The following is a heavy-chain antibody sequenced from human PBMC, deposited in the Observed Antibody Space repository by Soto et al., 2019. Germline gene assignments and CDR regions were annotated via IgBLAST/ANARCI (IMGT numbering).Heavy chain of an antibody. CDR3: ARKFGGYCSSTSCYDFDY. CDR2: INPNSGGT. D-gene: IGHD2-2*01. CDR1: GYTFTGYY. V-gene: IGHV1-2*02. Sequence: QVQLVQSGAEVKKPGASVKVSCKASGYTFTGYYMHWVRQAPGQGLEWMGWINPNSGGTNYAQKFQGRGTMTRDTSISTAYMELSRLRSDDTAVYYCARKFGGYCSSTSCYDFDYWGQGTLVTVSS. J-gene: IGHJ4*02.